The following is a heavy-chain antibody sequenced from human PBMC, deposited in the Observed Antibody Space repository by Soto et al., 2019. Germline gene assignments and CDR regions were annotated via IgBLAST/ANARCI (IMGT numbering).Heavy chain of an antibody. Sequence: LRLSCAASGFTFSSYEMNWVRQAPGKGLEWVSYISSGSTIYYADSVKGRFTISRDNAKNSLYLQMNSLRAEDTAVYYCARAHYYDSSGYYPNLDYWGQGTLVTVSS. CDR1: GFTFSSYE. CDR2: ISSGSTI. D-gene: IGHD3-22*01. CDR3: ARAHYYDSSGYYPNLDY. J-gene: IGHJ4*02. V-gene: IGHV3-48*03.